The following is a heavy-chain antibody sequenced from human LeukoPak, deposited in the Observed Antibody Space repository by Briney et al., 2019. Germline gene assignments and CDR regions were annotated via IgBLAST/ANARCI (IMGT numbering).Heavy chain of an antibody. D-gene: IGHD3-10*01. CDR1: DGSISRYY. CDR2: IYTSGST. Sequence: PPETLSLTCTVSDGSISRYYWSWIRQPAGKGLEWIGRIYTSGSTNYNPSLKSRVTMSVDTSKNQFSLKLSSVTAADTAVYYCARDYYGSGSYYHDYWGQGTLVTVSS. J-gene: IGHJ4*02. V-gene: IGHV4-4*07. CDR3: ARDYYGSGSYYHDY.